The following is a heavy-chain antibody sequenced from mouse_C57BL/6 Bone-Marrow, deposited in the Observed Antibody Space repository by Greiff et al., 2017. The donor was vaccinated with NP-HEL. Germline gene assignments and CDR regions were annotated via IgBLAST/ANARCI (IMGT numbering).Heavy chain of an antibody. CDR2: INPGSGGT. V-gene: IGHV1-54*01. CDR1: GYAFTNYL. J-gene: IGHJ4*01. Sequence: QVQLQQSGAELVRPGTSVKVSCKASGYAFTNYLIEWVKQRPGQGLEWIGVINPGSGGTNYNEKFKGKATLTADKSSSTAYMQLSSLTSEDSAVYFCARWDWDSYAMDYWGQGTSVTVSS. CDR3: ARWDWDSYAMDY. D-gene: IGHD4-1*01.